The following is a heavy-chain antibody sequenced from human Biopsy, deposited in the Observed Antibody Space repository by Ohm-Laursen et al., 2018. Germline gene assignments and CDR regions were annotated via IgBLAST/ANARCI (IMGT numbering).Heavy chain of an antibody. D-gene: IGHD3-3*01. J-gene: IGHJ3*01. Sequence: SLRLSCSASGFAFSSFVMTWVRQAPGKGLEWVSPITASGVSTYYADSVRGRLTISRDNYQNTLFLQMSRLRAEDTAVYYCAKYTPTIFGVVGDEALDLWGQGTMVTVSS. CDR2: ITASGVST. CDR1: GFAFSSFV. CDR3: AKYTPTIFGVVGDEALDL. V-gene: IGHV3-23*01.